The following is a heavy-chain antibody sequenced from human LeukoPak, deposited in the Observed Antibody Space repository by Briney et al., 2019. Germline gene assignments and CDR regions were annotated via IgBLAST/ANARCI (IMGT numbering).Heavy chain of an antibody. D-gene: IGHD3-22*01. V-gene: IGHV3-30*03. CDR2: MSYDGTNK. CDR3: ARVEASYYDSSDLFDY. Sequence: GGSLRLSCAASGFTFSSYSMNWVRQAPGKGLEWVALMSYDGTNKYYPASVKGRFTISRDNSRSTLYLQMNSLRAEDTAVYYCARVEASYYDSSDLFDYWGQGTLVTVSS. CDR1: GFTFSSYS. J-gene: IGHJ4*02.